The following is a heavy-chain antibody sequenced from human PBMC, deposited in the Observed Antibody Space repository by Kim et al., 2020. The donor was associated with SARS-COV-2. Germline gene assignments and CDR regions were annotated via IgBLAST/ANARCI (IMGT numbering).Heavy chain of an antibody. CDR3: ARVIRGSGVYYFDY. D-gene: IGHD2-15*01. CDR2: IYYSGST. V-gene: IGHV4-61*01. CDR1: GGSVSSGSYY. Sequence: SETLSLTCTVSGGSVSSGSYYWSWIRQPPGKGLEWIGYIYYSGSTNYNPSLKSRVTISVDTSKNQFSLKLSSVTAADTAVYYCARVIRGSGVYYFDYWGQGTLVTVSS. J-gene: IGHJ4*02.